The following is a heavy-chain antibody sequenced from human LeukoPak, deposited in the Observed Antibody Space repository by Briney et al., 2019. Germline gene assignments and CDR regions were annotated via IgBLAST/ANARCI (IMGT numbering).Heavy chain of an antibody. CDR1: GGSISSYY. CDR2: IYTSGST. Sequence: SETLSLTCTVSGGSISSYYWSWIRQPAGKGLEWIGRIYTSGSTNYNPSLKNRITMSVDTSKNQFSLKLSSVTAADTAVYYCARGTMLVVVDWYFDLWGRGTLVTVSS. V-gene: IGHV4-4*07. CDR3: ARGTMLVVVDWYFDL. J-gene: IGHJ2*01. D-gene: IGHD3-22*01.